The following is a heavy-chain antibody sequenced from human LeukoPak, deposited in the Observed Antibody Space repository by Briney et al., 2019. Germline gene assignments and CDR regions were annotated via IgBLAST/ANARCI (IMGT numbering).Heavy chain of an antibody. J-gene: IGHJ3*02. CDR2: ISWNSGST. Sequence: GGSLRLSCAASGFTFDDYAMHCVRQAPGKGREGVSGISWNSGSTGYGDSVKGRFTISRDTAKNSLYLQMNSLRAEDTALYYCAKGIFGWYSGAFDIWGQGTMVTVSS. D-gene: IGHD6-19*01. CDR3: AKGIFGWYSGAFDI. CDR1: GFTFDDYA. V-gene: IGHV3-9*01.